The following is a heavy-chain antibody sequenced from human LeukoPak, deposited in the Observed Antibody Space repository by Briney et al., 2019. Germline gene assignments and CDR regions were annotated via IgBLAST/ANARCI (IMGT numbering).Heavy chain of an antibody. J-gene: IGHJ3*02. CDR3: ARDRDGYDAFDI. Sequence: SETLSLTCTVSGGSISSYYWSWIRQPPGEGLEWIGYIYYSGSTNYNPSLKSRVTISVDTSKNQFSLKLSSVTAADTAVYYCARDRDGYDAFDIWGQGTMVTVSS. CDR1: GGSISSYY. V-gene: IGHV4-59*01. CDR2: IYYSGST. D-gene: IGHD5-24*01.